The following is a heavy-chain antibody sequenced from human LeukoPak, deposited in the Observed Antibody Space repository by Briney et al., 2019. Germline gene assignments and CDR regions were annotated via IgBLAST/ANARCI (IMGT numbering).Heavy chain of an antibody. CDR1: GYTFTSYG. J-gene: IGHJ6*03. D-gene: IGHD3-10*01. Sequence: SVKVSCKASGYTFTSYGISWVRQAPGQGLEWMGGIIPIFGTANYAQKFHGRATITADESTSTAYMELSSLRSEDTAVYYCARDLTDHYYGRDYYYYMDVWGKGTTVTISS. CDR2: IIPIFGTA. V-gene: IGHV1-69*13. CDR3: ARDLTDHYYGRDYYYYMDV.